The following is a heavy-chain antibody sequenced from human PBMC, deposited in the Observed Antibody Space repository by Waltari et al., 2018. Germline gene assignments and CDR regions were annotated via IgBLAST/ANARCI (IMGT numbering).Heavy chain of an antibody. Sequence: QVQLQESGPGLVKPSETLSLTCTVSGGSLTSYYWLWFRQPPGKGLEWIGYIYYTGTTNYSPSLKSRVTMSVDTSKDQFSLKVTSVTAADTAMYYCARHEGGGLNALWGQGTLVTVSS. CDR2: IYYTGTT. V-gene: IGHV4-59*08. CDR3: ARHEGGGLNAL. J-gene: IGHJ4*02. CDR1: GGSLTSYY. D-gene: IGHD3-16*01.